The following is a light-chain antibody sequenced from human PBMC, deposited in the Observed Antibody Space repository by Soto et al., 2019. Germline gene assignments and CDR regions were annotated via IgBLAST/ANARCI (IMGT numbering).Light chain of an antibody. V-gene: IGLV2-8*01. CDR3: CSYAGSNIWV. CDR2: EVS. Sequence: QSALAQPASVSGSPGQSITIPCTGSNSDVGDYNSVSWYQQHPGKAPKLMIYEVSKRPPGVPDRFSGSKSGNAASLTVSGLQAEDEADYYCCSYAGSNIWVFGGGTKLTVL. J-gene: IGLJ3*02. CDR1: NSDVGDYNS.